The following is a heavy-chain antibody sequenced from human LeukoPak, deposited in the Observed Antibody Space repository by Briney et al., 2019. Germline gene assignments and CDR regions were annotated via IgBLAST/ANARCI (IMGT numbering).Heavy chain of an antibody. Sequence: PSGTLSLTCTVSGGSISSYYWSWIRQPPGKGLEWIGYIYTSGSTNYNPSLRSRVTISVDTSKNQFSLKLSSVTAADTAVYYCARLKRGWELTGYYYYYYMDVWGKGTTVTVSS. CDR1: GGSISSYY. J-gene: IGHJ6*03. D-gene: IGHD1-26*01. CDR3: ARLKRGWELTGYYYYYYMDV. V-gene: IGHV4-4*09. CDR2: IYTSGST.